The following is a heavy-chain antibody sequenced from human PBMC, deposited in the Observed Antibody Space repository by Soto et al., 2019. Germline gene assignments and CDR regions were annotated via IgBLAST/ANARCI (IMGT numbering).Heavy chain of an antibody. Sequence: EVQLVESGGDLVQPGGSLRLSCAASGFSFSGHWMHWVRQVPGKGLVWVSRINTDGGSTSYADSVKGRFTISRDNAKNPLFLQMTGLRVDDTSVYYCAREAGYCSRTSCYRRAFDTWGQGTMVTVSS. CDR1: GFSFSGHW. CDR2: INTDGGST. D-gene: IGHD2-2*01. V-gene: IGHV3-74*01. CDR3: AREAGYCSRTSCYRRAFDT. J-gene: IGHJ3*02.